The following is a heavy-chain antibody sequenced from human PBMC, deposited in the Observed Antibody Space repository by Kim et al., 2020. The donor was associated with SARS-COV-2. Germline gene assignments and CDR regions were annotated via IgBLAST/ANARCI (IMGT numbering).Heavy chain of an antibody. CDR3: AKSALWFRVTNFDY. J-gene: IGHJ4*02. V-gene: IGHV3-30*18. Sequence: GGSLRLSCAASGFTFSSYGMHWVRQAPGKGLEWVSLISFDGSNKYYTDSVKGRFTISRDNSKNTLYLQMNSLRAEDTAVYYCAKSALWFRVTNFDYWGQG. CDR2: ISFDGSNK. D-gene: IGHD3-10*01. CDR1: GFTFSSYG.